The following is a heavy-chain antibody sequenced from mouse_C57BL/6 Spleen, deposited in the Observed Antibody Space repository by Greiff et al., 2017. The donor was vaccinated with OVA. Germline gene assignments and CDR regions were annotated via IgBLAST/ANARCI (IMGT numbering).Heavy chain of an antibody. CDR1: GFSLTSYG. V-gene: IGHV2-2*01. CDR2: IWSGGGT. CDR3: ARTGTGGYYFDY. J-gene: IGHJ2*01. D-gene: IGHD4-1*01. Sequence: QVQLKQSGPGLVQPSQSLSITCTVSGFSLTSYGVHWVRQSPGKGLEWLGVIWSGGGTDYNAAFISRLSISKDNSKSQVFFKMSSLQADDTAIYYCARTGTGGYYFDYWGKGTTLTVSS.